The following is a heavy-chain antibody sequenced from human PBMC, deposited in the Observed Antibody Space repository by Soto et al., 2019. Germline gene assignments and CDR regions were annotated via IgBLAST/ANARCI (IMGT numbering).Heavy chain of an antibody. CDR2: IIPIFGTA. D-gene: IGHD1-26*01. CDR3: ARGGSGEGYYYYGMDV. Sequence: GASVKVSCKASGGTFSSYAISWVRQAPGQGLEWMGGIIPIFGTANYAQKFQGRVTITADESTSTAYMELSSLRSEDTAVYYCARGGSGEGYYYYGMDVWGQGTTVTVSS. J-gene: IGHJ6*02. V-gene: IGHV1-69*13. CDR1: GGTFSSYA.